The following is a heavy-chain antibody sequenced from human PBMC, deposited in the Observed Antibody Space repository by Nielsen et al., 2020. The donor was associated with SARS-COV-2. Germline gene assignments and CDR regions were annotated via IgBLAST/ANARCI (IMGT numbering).Heavy chain of an antibody. Sequence: GESLKISCAASGFTFSSYWMHWVRQAPGKGLVWVSRINSDGSSTSYADSVKGRFTISRDNAKNTLYLQMNSLRAEDTAVYYCAREEQWLLKIDYWGQGTLVTVSS. J-gene: IGHJ4*02. D-gene: IGHD6-19*01. V-gene: IGHV3-74*01. CDR1: GFTFSSYW. CDR3: AREEQWLLKIDY. CDR2: INSDGSST.